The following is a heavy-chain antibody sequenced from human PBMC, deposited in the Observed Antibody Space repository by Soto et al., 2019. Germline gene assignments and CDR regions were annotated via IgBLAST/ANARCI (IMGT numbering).Heavy chain of an antibody. CDR1: GFSFSTYG. J-gene: IGHJ4*02. Sequence: QEQVVESGGGVVHPGRSLRLSCAASGFSFSTYGMHWVRQAPGKGLEWVALISYEGSNSYYEDSVKGRFTISRDNSKNTVYLQMNSLRAEDTALYYCAKDRGSGYYGSIDFWGQGTLVTVSS. V-gene: IGHV3-30*18. CDR3: AKDRGSGYYGSIDF. D-gene: IGHD2-15*01. CDR2: ISYEGSNS.